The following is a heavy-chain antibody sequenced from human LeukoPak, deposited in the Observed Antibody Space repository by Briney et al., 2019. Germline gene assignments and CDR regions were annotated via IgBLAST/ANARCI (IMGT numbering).Heavy chain of an antibody. CDR3: AREYSSSSGRRAFDF. CDR2: IYYSGST. J-gene: IGHJ3*01. D-gene: IGHD6-6*01. Sequence: SETLSLTCTVSGGSISSYCWNWIRQPPGKGLEWIGYIYYSGSTNYNPSLKSRVTTLVDTSKNQFSLRLSSVTAADTAVYYCAREYSSSSGRRAFDFWGQGTMVTVSS. V-gene: IGHV4-59*08. CDR1: GGSISSYC.